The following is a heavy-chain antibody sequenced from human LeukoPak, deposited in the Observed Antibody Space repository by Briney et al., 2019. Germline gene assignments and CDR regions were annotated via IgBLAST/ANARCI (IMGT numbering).Heavy chain of an antibody. D-gene: IGHD3-10*01. Sequence: PSETLSLTCTVSGGSISSSSYYWGWIRQPPGKGLEWIGSIYYSGSTYYNPSLKSRVTISVDTSKNQFSLKLSSVTAADTAVYYCARGVQGRVQVDAFDIWGQGTMVTVSS. CDR2: IYYSGST. CDR3: ARGVQGRVQVDAFDI. V-gene: IGHV4-39*07. J-gene: IGHJ3*02. CDR1: GGSISSSSYY.